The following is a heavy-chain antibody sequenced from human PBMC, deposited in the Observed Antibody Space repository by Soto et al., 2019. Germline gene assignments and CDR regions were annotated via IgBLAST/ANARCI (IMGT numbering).Heavy chain of an antibody. CDR3: AKEVNGDYRYYFVH. J-gene: IGHJ4*02. CDR1: GFTFSSYA. V-gene: IGHV3-23*01. Sequence: EVQLLESGGGLVQPGGSLRLSCAASGFTFSSYAMSWVRQAPGKGLEWFSGITDSGTSTYYADSVKGRFTISRDNSKNTLYLQMDSLRAEDTAVYYCAKEVNGDYRYYFVHWGQGALVTVSS. CDR2: ITDSGTST. D-gene: IGHD4-17*01.